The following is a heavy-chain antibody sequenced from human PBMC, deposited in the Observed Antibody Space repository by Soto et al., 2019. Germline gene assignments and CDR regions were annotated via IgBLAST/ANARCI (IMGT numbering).Heavy chain of an antibody. J-gene: IGHJ6*03. CDR1: GGSFSGYY. CDR3: ARAAENCSSTSCRLYYYYYYYMDV. V-gene: IGHV4-34*01. D-gene: IGHD2-2*01. CDR2: INHSGST. Sequence: PSETLSLTCAVYGGSFSGYYWSWIRQPPGKGLEWIGEINHSGSTNYNPSLKSRVTISVDTSKNQFSLKLSSVTAADTAVYYCARAAENCSSTSCRLYYYYYYYMDVWGKGTTVTVSS.